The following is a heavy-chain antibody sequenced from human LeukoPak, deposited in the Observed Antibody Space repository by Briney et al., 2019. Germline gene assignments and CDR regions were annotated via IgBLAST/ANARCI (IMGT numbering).Heavy chain of an antibody. CDR1: GFTFSSYG. D-gene: IGHD6-19*01. V-gene: IGHV3-30*02. CDR2: IRYDGSNK. J-gene: IGHJ4*02. Sequence: GRSLRLSCAASGFTFSSYGMHWVRQAPGKGLEWVAFIRYDGSNKYYADSVKGRFTISRDNSKNTLYLQMNSLRAEDTAVYYCAKGIAVAGTGFDYWGQGTLVTVSS. CDR3: AKGIAVAGTGFDY.